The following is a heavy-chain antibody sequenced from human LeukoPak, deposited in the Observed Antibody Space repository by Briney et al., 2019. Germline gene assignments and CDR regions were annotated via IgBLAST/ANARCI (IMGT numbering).Heavy chain of an antibody. CDR3: ARARTRGNNWCFDY. J-gene: IGHJ4*02. CDR2: IYYRGNT. CDR1: GDSISNYN. D-gene: IGHD1-1*01. Sequence: SETLSLTCTVSGDSISNYNWNWIRQPPGKGLEWIGYIYYRGNTNYNPSLKSRLTISADTSKSQFSLRVTSVTAADTAMYYCARARTRGNNWCFDYWGQGTVVIVSS. V-gene: IGHV4-59*01.